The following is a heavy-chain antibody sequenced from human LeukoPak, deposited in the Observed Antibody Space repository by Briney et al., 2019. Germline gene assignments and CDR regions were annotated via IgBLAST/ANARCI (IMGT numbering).Heavy chain of an antibody. CDR3: ARWGRYDSSAGTIDY. V-gene: IGHV3-21*01. Sequence: GGSLRLSCAASGFTFSTYSMTWVRQAPGKGLEWVSSISSGSSDISYADSVKGRFTISRDNAKNSLYLQMNSLRVEDTTVYYCARWGRYDSSAGTIDYWGQGTLVTVSS. CDR2: ISSGSSDI. J-gene: IGHJ4*02. D-gene: IGHD3-22*01. CDR1: GFTFSTYS.